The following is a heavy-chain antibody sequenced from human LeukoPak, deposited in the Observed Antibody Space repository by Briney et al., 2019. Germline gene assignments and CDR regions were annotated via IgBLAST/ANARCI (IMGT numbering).Heavy chain of an antibody. Sequence: ASVKVSCKTSGYTFINYGFNWVRQAPGQGLEWMGWISGYNGDTKYSPKFQGRVTLTIDTATTTTYVELRNLTADETALYYCARWGGSRGNCQVTICYPDHWGQGTLIIVSA. V-gene: IGHV1-18*01. CDR2: ISGYNGDT. CDR3: ARWGGSRGNCQVTICYPDH. D-gene: IGHD2-21*01. J-gene: IGHJ4*02. CDR1: GYTFINYG.